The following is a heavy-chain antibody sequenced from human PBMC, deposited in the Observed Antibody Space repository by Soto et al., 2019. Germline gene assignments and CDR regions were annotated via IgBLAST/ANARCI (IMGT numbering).Heavy chain of an antibody. CDR2: VNNDGGSI. D-gene: IGHD5-18*01. J-gene: IGHJ4*02. CDR3: GRGPGYSVWSVALVY. V-gene: IGHV3-74*01. Sequence: PXGSLRRPAPASGFTFGYCSMHWIRQVPGKGLVWVARVNNDGGSITYADSVKGRFTISRDNAKNTLYLQMKSLRDEDTAVYYCGRGPGYSVWSVALVYCVKGTLVTVSS. CDR1: GFTFGYCS.